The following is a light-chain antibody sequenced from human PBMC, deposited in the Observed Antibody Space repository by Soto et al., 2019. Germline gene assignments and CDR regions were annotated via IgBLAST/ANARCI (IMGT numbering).Light chain of an antibody. Sequence: EVVLTQSPGTLSLSPGERASLSCRASHSIHSSFLAWYQQKPGQAPRLLIYGAYSRATDIPDRFSGGGSGTDFTLTVSRLEPEDFAVYYCQQYDTSPYTFGQGTKLEI. V-gene: IGKV3-20*01. J-gene: IGKJ2*01. CDR3: QQYDTSPYT. CDR2: GAY. CDR1: HSIHSSF.